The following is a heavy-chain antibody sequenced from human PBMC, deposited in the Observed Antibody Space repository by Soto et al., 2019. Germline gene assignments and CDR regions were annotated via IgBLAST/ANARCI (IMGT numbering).Heavy chain of an antibody. V-gene: IGHV3-30-3*01. J-gene: IGHJ4*02. CDR2: ISYDGSNK. CDR3: ARDHSMIVVVPGY. D-gene: IGHD3-22*01. CDR1: GFTFSSYA. Sequence: QVQLVESGGGVVQPGRSLRLSCAASGFTFSSYAMHWVRQAPGKGLEWVSFISYDGSNKYYADSVKGRFTISRDNSKNTLYLQMNSLRAEGTAVYYCARDHSMIVVVPGYWGQGTLVTVSS.